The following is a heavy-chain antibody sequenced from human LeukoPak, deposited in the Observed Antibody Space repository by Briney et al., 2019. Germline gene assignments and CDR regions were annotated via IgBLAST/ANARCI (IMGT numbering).Heavy chain of an antibody. J-gene: IGHJ4*02. V-gene: IGHV4-31*03. CDR2: IYYSGST. Sequence: KASQTLPLICTVSGGSISSGGYYWSWIRQHPGKGLEWIGYIYYSGSTYYNPFLKSRVTISVDTSKNQFSLKLSSVTAADTAVYYCARGGPRYGHPFDYWGQGTLVTVSS. D-gene: IGHD5-18*01. CDR1: GGSISSGGYY. CDR3: ARGGPRYGHPFDY.